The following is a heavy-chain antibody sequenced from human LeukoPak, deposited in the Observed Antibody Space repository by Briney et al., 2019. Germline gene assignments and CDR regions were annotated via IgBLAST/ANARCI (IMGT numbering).Heavy chain of an antibody. CDR1: GVTVSSNY. Sequence: GGSLRLSCAASGVTVSSNYMSWVRQAPGKGLEWVSVIYSGGSTYYADSVKGRFTISRDNSKNTLYLQMNSLRAEDTAVYYCASRPLSNYYYYGMDVWGQGTTVTVSS. CDR2: IYSGGST. V-gene: IGHV3-66*01. CDR3: ASRPLSNYYYYGMDV. J-gene: IGHJ6*02.